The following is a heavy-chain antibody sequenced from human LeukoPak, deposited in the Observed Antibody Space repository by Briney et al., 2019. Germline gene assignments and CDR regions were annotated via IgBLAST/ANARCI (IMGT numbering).Heavy chain of an antibody. J-gene: IGHJ3*02. CDR2: MNPNSGNT. CDR3: ARGLAVAGDNDAFDI. D-gene: IGHD6-19*01. CDR1: GYTFPSYD. Sequence: ASVKVSCKASGYTFPSYDINWVGQATGQGLEWMGWMNPNSGNTGYAQKFQGRVTMTRNTSISTAYMELSSLRSEDTAVYYCARGLAVAGDNDAFDIWGQGTMVTVSS. V-gene: IGHV1-8*01.